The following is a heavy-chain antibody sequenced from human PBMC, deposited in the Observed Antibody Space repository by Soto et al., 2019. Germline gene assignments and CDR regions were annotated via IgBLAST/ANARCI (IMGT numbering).Heavy chain of an antibody. CDR3: ARGAVAGVDYGMAV. CDR1: GGAITGYY. J-gene: IGHJ6*02. CDR2: IYTSGGT. Sequence: AETLSLTCSVSGGAITGYYWIWSRHPAGKGLEWVGRIYTSGGTNYNPSLESRVTMSADTSRKQFSLKLTSVTAADTAVYYCARGAVAGVDYGMAVWGRGTTVTVSS. D-gene: IGHD6-13*01. V-gene: IGHV4-4*07.